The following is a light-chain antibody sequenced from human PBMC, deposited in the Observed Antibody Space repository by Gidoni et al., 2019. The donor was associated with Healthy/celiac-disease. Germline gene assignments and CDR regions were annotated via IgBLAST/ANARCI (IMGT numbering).Light chain of an antibody. V-gene: IGLV6-57*04. Sequence: NFMMPQPHPVSASPAKTVTISCPRISGSRASNYVQWYPQRPGSAPTTVIYADKQRPSGASDRFSGCIDRSGNSAAHTISGLKTEDEADYHCQADESSNVWVFGGGNKLTVL. CDR2: ADK. CDR1: SGSRASNY. J-gene: IGLJ3*02. CDR3: QADESSNVWV.